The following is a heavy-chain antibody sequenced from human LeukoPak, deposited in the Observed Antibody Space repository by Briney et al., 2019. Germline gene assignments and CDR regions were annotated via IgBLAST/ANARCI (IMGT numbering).Heavy chain of an antibody. Sequence: RPSETLSLTCTVCGGSVSSGNYYWSWIRQPPGKGLEWIGYIYYSGSTNYNPSLKSRVTISVDTSKNQFSLKLSSVTAADTAVYYCASSVVLGAFDIWGQRTMVTVSS. CDR2: IYYSGST. CDR3: ASSVVLGAFDI. J-gene: IGHJ3*02. V-gene: IGHV4-61*01. CDR1: GGSVSSGNYY. D-gene: IGHD4/OR15-4a*01.